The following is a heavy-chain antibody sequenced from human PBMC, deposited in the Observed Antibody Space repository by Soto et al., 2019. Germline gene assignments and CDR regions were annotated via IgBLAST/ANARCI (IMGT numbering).Heavy chain of an antibody. CDR3: ARSVVYLEYYFDY. D-gene: IGHD2-8*02. V-gene: IGHV3-21*01. CDR2: ISSSSSYI. Sequence: GGSLRLSCAASGFTFSSYSMNRVRQDPGKGLEWVSSISSSSSYIYYADSVKGRFTISRDNAKNSLYLQMNSLRAEDTAVYYCARSVVYLEYYFDYWGQGTLVTVSS. CDR1: GFTFSSYS. J-gene: IGHJ4*02.